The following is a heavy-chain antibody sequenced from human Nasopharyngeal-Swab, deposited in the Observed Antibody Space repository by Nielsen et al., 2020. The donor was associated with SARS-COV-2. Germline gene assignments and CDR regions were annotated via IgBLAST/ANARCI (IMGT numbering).Heavy chain of an antibody. D-gene: IGHD3-10*01. V-gene: IGHV3-21*01. CDR2: ISSSSSYI. J-gene: IGHJ4*02. CDR3: ALEGSGSYYNYYFDY. Sequence: RQAPGQGLEWVSSISSSSSYIYYADSVKGRFTISRDNAKNSLYLQMNSLRAEDTAVYYCALEGSGSYYNYYFDYWGQGTLVTVSS.